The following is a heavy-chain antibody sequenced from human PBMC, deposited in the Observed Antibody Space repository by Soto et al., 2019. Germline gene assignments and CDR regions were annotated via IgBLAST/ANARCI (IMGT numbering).Heavy chain of an antibody. Sequence: EVQLVESGGGLVQPGGSLRLSCAVSGFTFGSYWMNWVRLIPGKWLEWVAYIKPDGSATYYVDSVKGRFTISRDNAKNSLYLPMNSLRVEDTSVYYCARAGYCGPGCYYYFDCWGQGTLVTVSS. D-gene: IGHD2-21*02. CDR2: IKPDGSAT. CDR1: GFTFGSYW. CDR3: ARAGYCGPGCYYYFDC. V-gene: IGHV3-7*01. J-gene: IGHJ4*02.